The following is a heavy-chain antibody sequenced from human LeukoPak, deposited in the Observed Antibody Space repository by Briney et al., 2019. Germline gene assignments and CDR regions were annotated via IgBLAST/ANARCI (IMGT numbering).Heavy chain of an antibody. CDR2: TYYRSKWYN. J-gene: IGHJ3*02. V-gene: IGHV6-1*01. CDR1: GDSVSSNSAA. CDR3: AREVTYYYGSGSYYPAFDI. D-gene: IGHD3-10*01. Sequence: SQTLSLTCAISGDSVSSNSAAWSWIRQSPSRGLEWLGRTYYRSKWYNDYAVSVKSRITINPDTSKNQFSLQLNSVTPEDTAVYYCAREVTYYYGSGSYYPAFDIWGQGTMVTVSS.